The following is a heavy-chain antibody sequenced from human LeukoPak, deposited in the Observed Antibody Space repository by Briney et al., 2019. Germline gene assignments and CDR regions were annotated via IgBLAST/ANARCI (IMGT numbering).Heavy chain of an antibody. D-gene: IGHD3-16*01. J-gene: IGHJ3*02. Sequence: GGSLRLSCAASGLTFSGYWMPWVRQAPGKGLAWVSRINNDGNITTYADSVKGRFTISRDNAKNTLYLQMKSLRAEDTAVYYCARELIYGNDAFDIWGQGTMVTVSS. V-gene: IGHV3-74*03. CDR2: INNDGNIT. CDR1: GLTFSGYW. CDR3: ARELIYGNDAFDI.